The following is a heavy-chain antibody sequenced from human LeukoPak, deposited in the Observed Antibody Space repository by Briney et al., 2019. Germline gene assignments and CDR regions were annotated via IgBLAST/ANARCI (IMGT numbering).Heavy chain of an antibody. D-gene: IGHD4-23*01. V-gene: IGHV4-59*08. CDR1: GGSISSYY. J-gene: IGHJ3*02. CDR3: ARLWGPFGGNSETDAFDM. CDR2: IYYSGDT. Sequence: PSETLSLTCTVSGGSISSYYRSWIRQPPGKGLEWLGYIYYSGDTNYNPSLKSRVTISVDTSKSQFSLKLSSVTAADTAVYYCARLWGPFGGNSETDAFDMWGQGTMVTVSS.